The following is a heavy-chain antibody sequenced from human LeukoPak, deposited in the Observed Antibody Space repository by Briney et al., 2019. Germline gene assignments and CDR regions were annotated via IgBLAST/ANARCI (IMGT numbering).Heavy chain of an antibody. D-gene: IGHD2-21*02. CDR2: INHSGST. CDR1: GGSFSDYY. V-gene: IGHV4-34*01. Sequence: SETLSLTCAVYGGSFSDYYWSWIRQPPGKGLEWIGEINHSGSTNYNPSLKSRVTISVDTSKNQFSLKLSSVTAADTAVYYCARVLAVVTARFDYWGQGTLVTVSS. J-gene: IGHJ4*02. CDR3: ARVLAVVTARFDY.